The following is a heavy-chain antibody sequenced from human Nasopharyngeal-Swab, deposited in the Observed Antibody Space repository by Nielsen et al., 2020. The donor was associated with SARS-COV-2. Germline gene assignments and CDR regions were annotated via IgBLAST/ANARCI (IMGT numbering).Heavy chain of an antibody. CDR1: GYSFTSYW. V-gene: IGHV5-51*01. CDR2: IYPGDSDT. Sequence: GGSLRLSCKGSGYSFTSYWIGWVRQMPGKGLEWMGIIYPGDSDTRYSPSFQGQVTISADKSISTAYLQWSSLKASDTAMYYCARQGCSGGSCPEVGAFDIWGQGTMVTVSS. D-gene: IGHD2-15*01. CDR3: ARQGCSGGSCPEVGAFDI. J-gene: IGHJ3*02.